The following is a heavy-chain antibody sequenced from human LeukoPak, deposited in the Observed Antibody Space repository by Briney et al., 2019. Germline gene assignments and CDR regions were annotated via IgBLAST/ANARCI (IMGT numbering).Heavy chain of an antibody. D-gene: IGHD3-22*01. CDR2: FDPEDGET. CDR1: GYTLTELS. J-gene: IGHJ4*02. CDR3: ATDYYYDSSGSYYTVDY. Sequence: GASVKVSCKVSGYTLTELSMHWVRQAPGKGLEWMGGFDPEDGETFYAQKFQGRVTMTEGTSTDTAYMELSSLRSEDTAVYYCATDYYYDSSGSYYTVDYWGQGTLVTVSS. V-gene: IGHV1-24*01.